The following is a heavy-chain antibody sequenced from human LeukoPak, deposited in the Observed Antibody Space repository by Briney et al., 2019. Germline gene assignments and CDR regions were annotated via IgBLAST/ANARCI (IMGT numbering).Heavy chain of an antibody. V-gene: IGHV1-2*02. Sequence: ASVKVSCKASGYTFTGYYMHWVRQAPGQGLEWMGWINPNSGGTNYAQKFQGRVTMTRDTSISTAYMELSRLRSDDTAVYYCASLLGAAAGTLFDYWGQGTLVTVSS. CDR1: GYTFTGYY. CDR3: ASLLGAAAGTLFDY. D-gene: IGHD6-13*01. J-gene: IGHJ4*02. CDR2: INPNSGGT.